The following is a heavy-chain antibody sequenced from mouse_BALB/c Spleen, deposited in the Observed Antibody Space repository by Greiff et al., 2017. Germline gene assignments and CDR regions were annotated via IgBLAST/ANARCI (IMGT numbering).Heavy chain of an antibody. D-gene: IGHD1-1*01. V-gene: IGHV2-9*02. J-gene: IGHJ4*01. Sequence: VMLVESGPGLVAPSQSLSITCTVSGFSLTSYGVHWVRQPPGKGLEWLGVIWAGGSTNYNSALMSRLSISKDNSKSQVFLKMNSLQTDDTAMYYCAGYGTYAMDYWGQGTSVTVSS. CDR3: AGYGTYAMDY. CDR1: GFSLTSYG. CDR2: IWAGGST.